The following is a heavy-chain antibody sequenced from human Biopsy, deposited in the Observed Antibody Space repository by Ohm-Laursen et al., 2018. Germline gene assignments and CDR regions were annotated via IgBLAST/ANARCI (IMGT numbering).Heavy chain of an antibody. CDR2: IKSESDGGTT. CDR3: STMATF. D-gene: IGHD3-16*01. J-gene: IGHJ4*02. Sequence: SLRLSCAASGFPFSKAWMNWVRQAPGKGLEWVGRIKSESDGGTTDYARPVTGRFTISRDDSKNTLYVQMNSLKTEDTAVYYCSTMATFWGQGTLVTVSS. CDR1: GFPFSKAW. V-gene: IGHV3-15*01.